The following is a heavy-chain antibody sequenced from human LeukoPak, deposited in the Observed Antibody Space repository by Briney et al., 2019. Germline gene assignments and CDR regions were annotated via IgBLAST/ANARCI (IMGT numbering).Heavy chain of an antibody. CDR1: GFTFSSYG. CDR3: AKEDSSSSDY. V-gene: IGHV3-30*02. D-gene: IGHD6-6*01. Sequence: GSLRLSCAASGFTFSSYGMHWVRQAPGKGLEWVAFIRYDGSNKYYADSVKGRFTIYRDNSKNTLYLQMNSLRAEDTAVYYCAKEDSSSSDYWGQGTLVTVSS. J-gene: IGHJ4*02. CDR2: IRYDGSNK.